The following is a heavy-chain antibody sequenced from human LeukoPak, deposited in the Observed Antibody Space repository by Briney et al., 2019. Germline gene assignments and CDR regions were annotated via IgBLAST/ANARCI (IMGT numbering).Heavy chain of an antibody. Sequence: GGSLRLSCAASGFTFRDYYMSWIRQAPGKGLEWVSYISSSGSTIYYADSVKGRFTISRDNAKNSLYLQMNSLRAEDTAVYYCARAVYDFWSGYYNRGGAELDVWGKGTTVTVSS. V-gene: IGHV3-11*04. J-gene: IGHJ6*04. CDR1: GFTFRDYY. CDR3: ARAVYDFWSGYYNRGGAELDV. D-gene: IGHD3-3*01. CDR2: ISSSGSTI.